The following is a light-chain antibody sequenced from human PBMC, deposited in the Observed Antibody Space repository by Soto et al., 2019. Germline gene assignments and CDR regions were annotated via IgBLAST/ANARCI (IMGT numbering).Light chain of an antibody. V-gene: IGLV1-40*01. J-gene: IGLJ1*01. CDR2: GDV. CDR3: QSYDSSLSGYV. Sequence: QSVLTQPPSVSGAPGQRVTMSCTGSNSNIGAGYDVHWYQQLPGTAPKLLIYGDVNRPSGGPDRFSGSKSGTSASLAITGLQADDEADYYCQSYDSSLSGYVFGTGTKVTVL. CDR1: NSNIGAGYD.